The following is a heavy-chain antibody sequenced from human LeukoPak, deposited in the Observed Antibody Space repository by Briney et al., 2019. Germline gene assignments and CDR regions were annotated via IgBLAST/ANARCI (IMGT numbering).Heavy chain of an antibody. CDR3: ARASRQQLVLGNWFDP. J-gene: IGHJ5*02. CDR1: GGSISSSSYY. D-gene: IGHD6-13*01. Sequence: PSETLSLTCTVSGGSISSSSYYWGWIRQPPGKGLEWIGSIYYSGSTYYNPSLKSRVTISVDTSKNQFSLKLSSVTAADTAVYYCARASRQQLVLGNWFDPWGQGTLVTVSS. V-gene: IGHV4-39*01. CDR2: IYYSGST.